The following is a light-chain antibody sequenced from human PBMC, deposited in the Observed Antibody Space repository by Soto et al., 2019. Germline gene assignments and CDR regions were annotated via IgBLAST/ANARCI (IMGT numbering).Light chain of an antibody. V-gene: IGKV1-27*01. CDR3: QKYSSPPCT. CDR2: TAS. CDR1: QGIRIY. J-gene: IGKJ2*02. Sequence: DIQMTQSPSSLSASVGDRITITCRASQGIRIYLAWYQQKPGQVPKLLIHTASTRQLGVPSRFSGSGSGTEFTLTISDLQPEDVATYYCQKYSSPPCTFGQGTKVEIK.